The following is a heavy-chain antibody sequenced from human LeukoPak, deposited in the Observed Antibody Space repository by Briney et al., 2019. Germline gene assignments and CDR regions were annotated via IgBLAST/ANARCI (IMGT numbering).Heavy chain of an antibody. Sequence: GGSLRLSCAASGFTFGDYAMNWVRQAPGKGLEWVAGISWNSGTIVYADSVKGRFTISRDNAKNSLYLQMNSLRAEDTAVYYCAREAILYSSSWAPFDYWGQGTLVTVSS. CDR2: ISWNSGTI. CDR3: AREAILYSSSWAPFDY. CDR1: GFTFGDYA. V-gene: IGHV3-9*01. J-gene: IGHJ4*02. D-gene: IGHD6-13*01.